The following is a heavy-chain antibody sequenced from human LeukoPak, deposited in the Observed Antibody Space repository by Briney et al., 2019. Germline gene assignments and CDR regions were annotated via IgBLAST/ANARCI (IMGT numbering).Heavy chain of an antibody. J-gene: IGHJ4*02. CDR3: ARDRDDGGFEY. D-gene: IGHD4-23*01. Sequence: PGGSLRLSCAASGFSFSTDTVNWVRQARGKGLEWVSSISSSSTYIYYTDSVKGRFAISRDNARNAVYLQMNSLRTEDTAVYYCARDRDDGGFEYWGQGTLVTVSS. CDR2: ISSSSTYI. V-gene: IGHV3-21*01. CDR1: GFSFSTDT.